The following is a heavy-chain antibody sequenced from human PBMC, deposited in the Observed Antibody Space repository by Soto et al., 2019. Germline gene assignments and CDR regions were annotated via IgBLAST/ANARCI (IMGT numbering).Heavy chain of an antibody. CDR3: AKGYSSSSLDY. V-gene: IGHV3-30*18. CDR2: ISYDGSNK. CDR1: GFTFSSYG. J-gene: IGHJ4*02. Sequence: QVQLVESGGGVVQPGRSLRLSCAAYGFTFSSYGMHWVRQAPGKGLEWVAVISYDGSNKYYADSVKGRFTISRDNSKNTLYLQMNSLRAEDTAVYYCAKGYSSSSLDYWGQGTLVTVSS. D-gene: IGHD6-6*01.